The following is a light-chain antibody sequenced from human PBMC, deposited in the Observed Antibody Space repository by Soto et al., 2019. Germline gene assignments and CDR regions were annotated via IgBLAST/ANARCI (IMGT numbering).Light chain of an antibody. CDR3: QQYNSYST. CDR1: QSISTW. J-gene: IGKJ1*01. V-gene: IGKV1-5*01. Sequence: DIQMTQSPSTLSASVGDRVTITCRASQSISTWLAWYQQKPGKAPKLLNYDASSLESGVPSRFSGSGSGTEFTLTISSLQPEDFASYYCQQYNSYSTFGQGTKVEIK. CDR2: DAS.